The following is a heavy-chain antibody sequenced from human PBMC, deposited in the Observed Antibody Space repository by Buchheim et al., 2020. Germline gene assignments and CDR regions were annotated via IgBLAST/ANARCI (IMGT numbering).Heavy chain of an antibody. J-gene: IGHJ5*02. Sequence: QVQLQESGPGLVKPSQTLSLTCTVTGDSISSAGYYWSWIRQHPGKGLKWTGYIYHNGITYYNPSLKSRVTISVDKSKNQFSLKLTSVTAAATAVYYCARGPLFDPWGQGTL. V-gene: IGHV4-31*03. CDR3: ARGPLFDP. CDR2: IYHNGIT. CDR1: GDSISSAGYY.